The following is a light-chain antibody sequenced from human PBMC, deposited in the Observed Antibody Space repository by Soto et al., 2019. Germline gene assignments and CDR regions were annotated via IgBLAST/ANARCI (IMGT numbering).Light chain of an antibody. CDR3: MQSLQTRT. CDR1: QSLLHSNGYTY. J-gene: IGKJ4*01. CDR2: LGS. Sequence: DIVMTQSPLSLPVTPGEPASISCRSSQSLLHSNGYTYLDWYLQKPGQSPQLLIYLGSNRAPGVPERFSGSGSGTDVTLKISRVEAEDVGVYYCMQSLQTRTFGGGTKVEIK. V-gene: IGKV2-28*01.